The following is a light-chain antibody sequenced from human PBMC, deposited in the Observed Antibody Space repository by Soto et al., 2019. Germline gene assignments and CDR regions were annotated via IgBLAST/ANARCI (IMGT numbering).Light chain of an antibody. CDR3: QQSYRTPIT. CDR1: QSISSY. J-gene: IGKJ5*01. Sequence: DIQMTQSPSSLSASVGDRVTITCRASQSISSYLNWYQQKPGKAPKLLMYAASSLQSGVPSRFSGSGSGTDFILTISSLQPEDFATYYCQQSYRTPITFGQGTRLEIK. CDR2: AAS. V-gene: IGKV1-39*01.